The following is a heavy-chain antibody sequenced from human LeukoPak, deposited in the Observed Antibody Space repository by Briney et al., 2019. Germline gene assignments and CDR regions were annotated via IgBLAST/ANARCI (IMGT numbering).Heavy chain of an antibody. CDR3: ATNSVVPAASYYYYYGMDV. J-gene: IGHJ6*02. CDR1: GYTLTELS. V-gene: IGHV1-24*01. CDR2: FDPEGGET. Sequence: ASVKVSCKVSGYTLTELSMHWVRQAPGKGLEWMGGFDPEGGETIYAQKFQGRVTMTEDTSTDTAYMELSSLRSEDTAVYYCATNSVVPAASYYYYYGMDVWGQGTTVTVSS. D-gene: IGHD2-2*01.